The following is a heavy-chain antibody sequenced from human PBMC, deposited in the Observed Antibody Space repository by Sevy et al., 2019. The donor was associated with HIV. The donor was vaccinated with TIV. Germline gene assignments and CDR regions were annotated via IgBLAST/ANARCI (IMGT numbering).Heavy chain of an antibody. CDR3: ARRVAAAGQGNEYFQH. V-gene: IGHV4-39*01. CDR2: ISYGGST. Sequence: SETLSLTCTVSGGSITDKKYYWAWIRQPPGKGLEWIGSISYGGSTYYNPSLQSRVTLSVDTCKNQVSLNLSSVTAAETAKYYCARRVAAAGQGNEYFQHWGRGTLVTVSS. CDR1: GGSITDKKYY. D-gene: IGHD6-13*01. J-gene: IGHJ1*01.